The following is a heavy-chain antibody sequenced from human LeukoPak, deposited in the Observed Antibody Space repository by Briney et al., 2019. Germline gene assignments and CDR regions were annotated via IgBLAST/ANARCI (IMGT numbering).Heavy chain of an antibody. CDR2: ISAYNGNT. D-gene: IGHD2-15*01. V-gene: IGHV1-18*01. Sequence: ASVKVSCKASGYAFTSYGISWVRQAPGQGLEWMGWISAYNGNTNYAQKLQGRVTMTTDTSTSTAYMELRSLRSDDTAVYYCARRKDCSGGSCFYFDYWGQGTLVTVSS. CDR3: ARRKDCSGGSCFYFDY. J-gene: IGHJ4*02. CDR1: GYAFTSYG.